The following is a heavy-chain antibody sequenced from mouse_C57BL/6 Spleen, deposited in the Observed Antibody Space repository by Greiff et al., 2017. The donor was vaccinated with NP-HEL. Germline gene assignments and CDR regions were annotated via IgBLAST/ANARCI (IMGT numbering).Heavy chain of an antibody. V-gene: IGHV1-22*01. J-gene: IGHJ1*03. Sequence: DVKLQESGPELVKPGASVKMSCKASGYTFTDYNMHWVKQSHGKSLEWIGYINPNNGGTSYNQKFKGKATLTVNKSSSTAYMELRSLTAEDSAVYYCAGDYGSSYWYFDVWGTGTTVTVSS. D-gene: IGHD1-1*01. CDR3: AGDYGSSYWYFDV. CDR1: GYTFTDYN. CDR2: INPNNGGT.